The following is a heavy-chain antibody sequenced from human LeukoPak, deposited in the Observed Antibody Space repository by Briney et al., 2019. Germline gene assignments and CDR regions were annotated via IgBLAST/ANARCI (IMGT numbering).Heavy chain of an antibody. CDR1: GFSFSDSY. J-gene: IGHJ5*02. CDR3: ARDPDYGDSS. V-gene: IGHV3-11*01. D-gene: IGHD4-17*01. Sequence: PGGSLRLSCRASGFSFSDSYMGWIRLSPEKELEWIAYITSSGTTTDYGDSVKGRFTISRVNAKNSLYLQMNSLRPEDTAVYYCARDPDYGDSSWGQGTLVTVSS. CDR2: ITSSGTTT.